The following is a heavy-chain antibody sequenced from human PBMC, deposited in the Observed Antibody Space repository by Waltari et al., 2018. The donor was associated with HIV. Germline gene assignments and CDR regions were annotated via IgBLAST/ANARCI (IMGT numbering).Heavy chain of an antibody. J-gene: IGHJ4*02. D-gene: IGHD4-17*01. CDR2: IRLNGRET. CDR3: ARDSYGGDY. Sequence: EVQLVESGGGVVQPGGSLRLSCRASGFNFATYWMTWVRQAPGGGLEWVANIRLNGRETHYLESVEGRFTISRDNADDSVFLYMSDLRVDDTAIYFCARDSYGGDYWGRGTQVTVSS. CDR1: GFNFATYW. V-gene: IGHV3-7*03.